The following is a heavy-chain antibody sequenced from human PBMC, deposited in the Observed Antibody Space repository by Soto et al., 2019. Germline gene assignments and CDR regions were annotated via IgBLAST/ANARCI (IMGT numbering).Heavy chain of an antibody. D-gene: IGHD2-15*01. CDR2: IYSGGST. V-gene: IGHV3-66*01. CDR1: GFTVSSNY. J-gene: IGHJ6*02. Sequence: EVQLVESGGGLVQPGGSLRLSCAASGFTVSSNYMSWVRQAPGKGLEWVSVIYSGGSTYYADSVKGRFTISRDNSKTTLYLQMNSLRAEDTAVYYCARGRGGYCSGGSCYPGYYYYSGMDVWGQGTTVTVSS. CDR3: ARGRGGYCSGGSCYPGYYYYSGMDV.